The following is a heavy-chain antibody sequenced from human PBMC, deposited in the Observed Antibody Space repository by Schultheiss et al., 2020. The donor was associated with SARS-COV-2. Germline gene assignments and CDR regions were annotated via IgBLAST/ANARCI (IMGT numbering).Heavy chain of an antibody. CDR1: GFTFSSSW. V-gene: IGHV3-30*18. D-gene: IGHD6-13*01. CDR2: MSTDGTKE. J-gene: IGHJ4*02. Sequence: GESLKISCAASGFTFSSSWMQWVCQAPEKGLEWVAVMSTDGTKEYYVGSVKGRFTVSRDKSKNTAYLQMDSLRPEDTAVYYCAKGGAGLHYWGLGTLVTVSS. CDR3: AKGGAGLHY.